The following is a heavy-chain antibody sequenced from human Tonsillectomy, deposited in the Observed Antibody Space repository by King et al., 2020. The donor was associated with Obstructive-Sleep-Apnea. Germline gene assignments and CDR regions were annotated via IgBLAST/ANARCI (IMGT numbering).Heavy chain of an antibody. V-gene: IGHV3-11*06. D-gene: IGHD2-15*01. J-gene: IGHJ4*02. Sequence: VQLVESGGGLVKPGGSLRLSCAASGFTFSDYYMSWIRQAPGKGLEWLSYISSGSIYTNYADSVKGRFTISRDTAKNSVYLQMNSLRVEDTAVYYCARGGYGIDYWDQGILVTVSS. CDR3: ARGGYGIDY. CDR1: GFTFSDYY. CDR2: ISSGSIYT.